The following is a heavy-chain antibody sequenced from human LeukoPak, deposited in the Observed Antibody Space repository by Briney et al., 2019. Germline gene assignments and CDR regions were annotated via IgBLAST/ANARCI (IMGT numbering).Heavy chain of an antibody. CDR3: ARESAIAAAGSDY. CDR1: GFTFSTYW. V-gene: IGHV3-7*01. J-gene: IGHJ4*02. D-gene: IGHD6-13*01. CDR2: IKEDGSEN. Sequence: PGGSLRLSCAASGFTFSTYWMSWVRQAPGKGLEWVANIKEDGSENYYVDSVRGRFTISRDNAKNSLYLQMNSLRAEDTAIYYCARESAIAAAGSDYWGQGTLVTVSS.